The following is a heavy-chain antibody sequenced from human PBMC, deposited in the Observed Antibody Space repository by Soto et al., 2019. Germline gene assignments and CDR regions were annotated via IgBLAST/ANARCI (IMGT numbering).Heavy chain of an antibody. J-gene: IGHJ5*02. CDR2: IIPIFGTA. CDR3: ARRHRRTGTTHKWFDP. Sequence: SVKVSCKASGGTFSSYAISWVRQAPGQGLEWMGGIIPIFGTANYAQKFQGRVTITADESTSTAYMELSSLRSEDTAVYYCARRHRRTGTTHKWFDPWGQGTLVTVSS. CDR1: GGTFSSYA. D-gene: IGHD1-1*01. V-gene: IGHV1-69*13.